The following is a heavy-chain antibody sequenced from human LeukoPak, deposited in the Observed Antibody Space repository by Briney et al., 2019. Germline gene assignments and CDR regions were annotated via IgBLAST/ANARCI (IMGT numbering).Heavy chain of an antibody. D-gene: IGHD7-27*01. Sequence: AAAWLKIVSHWMRCVRQKTGKGLVWVSRINSDGSSTSYADSVKGRFTISRDNAKNTLCLQMNSLRAEDTAVYYCARGQRGIITDYWGQGTLVTVSS. CDR3: ARGQRGIITDY. CDR2: INSDGSST. V-gene: IGHV3-74*01. CDR1: WLKIVSHW. J-gene: IGHJ4*02.